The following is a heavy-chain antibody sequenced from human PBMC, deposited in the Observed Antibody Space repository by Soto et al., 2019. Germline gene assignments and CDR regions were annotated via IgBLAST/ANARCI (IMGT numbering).Heavy chain of an antibody. CDR2: IYSIGST. D-gene: IGHD3-9*01. CDR1: EGSHSSHD. CDR3: ARVPRGVTGYYKFYYYYGMDV. J-gene: IGHJ6*01. Sequence: PDMVLLTCTVSEGSHSSHDVSWIRQKPGKGLEGIGYIYSIGSTNYNPSLKSRVTISVDTPKSQISLKLSSVTAADTAVYYCARVPRGVTGYYKFYYYYGMDVWGQGTTVSLSS. V-gene: IGHV4-59*11.